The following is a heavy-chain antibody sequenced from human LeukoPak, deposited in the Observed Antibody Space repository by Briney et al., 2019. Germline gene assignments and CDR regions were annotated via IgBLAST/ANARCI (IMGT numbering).Heavy chain of an antibody. J-gene: IGHJ6*02. CDR3: TTDEDWNYARKDD. V-gene: IGHV3-15*04. CDR1: GFTFNYAW. Sequence: GGSLRLSCAASGFTFNYAWMSWVRQVPGKGLEWVGQTVSEIDGGTTDYATPVKGRFTISRDDSKSTLYLQMNSLKIEDTAVYYCTTDEDWNYARKDDWGQGATVIVFS. CDR2: TVSEIDGGTT. D-gene: IGHD1-7*01.